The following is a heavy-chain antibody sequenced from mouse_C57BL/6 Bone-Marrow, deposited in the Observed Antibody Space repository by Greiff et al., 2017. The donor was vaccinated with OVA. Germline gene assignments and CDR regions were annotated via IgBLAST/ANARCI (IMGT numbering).Heavy chain of an antibody. J-gene: IGHJ2*01. D-gene: IGHD1-1*01. CDR3: ARRIITTSLFDY. Sequence: QVQLQQPGAELVKPGASVKMSCKASGYTFTSYWITWVKQRPGQGLEWIGDIYPGSGSTNYNEKFKSKATLTVDTSSSTAYLQLSSLTTEDSSVNYCARRIITTSLFDYWGQGTTLTVSS. V-gene: IGHV1-55*01. CDR2: IYPGSGST. CDR1: GYTFTSYW.